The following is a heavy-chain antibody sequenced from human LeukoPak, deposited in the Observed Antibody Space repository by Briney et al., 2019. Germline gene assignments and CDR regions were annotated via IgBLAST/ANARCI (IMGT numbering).Heavy chain of an antibody. J-gene: IGHJ4*02. CDR3: AXXXPNYYGXDXHYYXRDGDY. V-gene: IGHV3-23*01. D-gene: IGHD3-10*01. CDR1: GFTFSIYA. CDR2: ITSRGEST. Sequence: GGSLRLSCAASGFTFSIYAMSWVRQAPGKGLQWVSSITSRGESTWYVDSVKGRFTITRDNSEHTLYLQMHSLRAEDTAVYYSAXXXPNYYGXDXHYYXRDGDYWGRGTLVSVSS.